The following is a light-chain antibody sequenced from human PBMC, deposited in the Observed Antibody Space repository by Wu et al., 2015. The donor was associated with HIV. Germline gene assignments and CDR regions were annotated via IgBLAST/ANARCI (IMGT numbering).Light chain of an antibody. CDR2: DTS. CDR1: QSVGNN. V-gene: IGKV3-15*01. CDR3: QQYGXSPLS. Sequence: EIEMTQSPDTLSVSPGERATLFCRATQSVGNNLAWYQQKPGQAPRLLIYDTSIRATGISGRFSGRGSGTDFTLTIRRLEPEDSAVYSCQQYGXSPLSFGPGTKVDIK. J-gene: IGKJ3*01.